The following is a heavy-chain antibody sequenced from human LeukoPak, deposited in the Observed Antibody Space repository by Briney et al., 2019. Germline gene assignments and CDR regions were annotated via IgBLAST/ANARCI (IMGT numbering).Heavy chain of an antibody. CDR3: ARRYSSSWYFDY. Sequence: SETLSLTCAVYGGSFSGYYWSWIRQPPGKGLEWIGEINHSGSTNYNPSLKSRVTTSVDTSKNQFSLKLSSVTAADTAVYYCARRYSSSWYFDYWGQGTLVTVSS. J-gene: IGHJ4*02. CDR2: INHSGST. V-gene: IGHV4-34*01. D-gene: IGHD6-13*01. CDR1: GGSFSGYY.